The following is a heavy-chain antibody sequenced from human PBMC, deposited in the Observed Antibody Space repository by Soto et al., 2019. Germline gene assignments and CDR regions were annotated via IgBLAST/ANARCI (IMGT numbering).Heavy chain of an antibody. CDR2: LYYGGTT. D-gene: IGHD3-3*02. V-gene: IGHV4-30-4*01. J-gene: IGHJ4*02. CDR1: GASLRIGDYY. Sequence: SATLSLTCSVSGASLRIGDYYWTWIRQPPGKGLEWIGYLYYGGTTYSNPSLKSRVTISVDWSKNQFSLKMNSVTAADTAVYYCARAFTSLGLFDYWGPGTLVTVSS. CDR3: ARAFTSLGLFDY.